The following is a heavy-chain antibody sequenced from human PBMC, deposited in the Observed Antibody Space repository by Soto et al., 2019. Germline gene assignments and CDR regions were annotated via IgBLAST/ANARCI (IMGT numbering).Heavy chain of an antibody. CDR2: ITSSTTTI. Sequence: SLRLSCAASGFTFSDYSMNWVRQAPGKGLEWVSFITSSTTTIYYADSVKGRFTISRDNAKNSLYLQMNSLRDEDTAVYFCARDRRTITAGVFDSWGQGTLVTVSS. J-gene: IGHJ4*02. D-gene: IGHD1-20*01. CDR3: ARDRRTITAGVFDS. V-gene: IGHV3-48*02. CDR1: GFTFSDYS.